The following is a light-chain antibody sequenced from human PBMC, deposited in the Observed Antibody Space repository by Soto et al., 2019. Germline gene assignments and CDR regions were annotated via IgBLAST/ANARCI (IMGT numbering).Light chain of an antibody. CDR3: QKYNSAPRT. V-gene: IGKV1-27*01. CDR2: AAS. Sequence: DIQMTQSPSSLSVSVGDRVTITCRASQGISTYLAWFQQKRGKVPELLVYAASTLQSGVPSRFSGSGSGKNFTLTIRSLQPEGVATYYCQKYNSAPRTFGQGTKLEIK. CDR1: QGISTY. J-gene: IGKJ2*01.